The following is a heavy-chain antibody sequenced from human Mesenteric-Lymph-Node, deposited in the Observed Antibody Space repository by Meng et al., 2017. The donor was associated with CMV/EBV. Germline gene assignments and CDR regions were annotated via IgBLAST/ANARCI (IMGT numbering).Heavy chain of an antibody. CDR2: ISSSSSYI. V-gene: IGHV3-21*01. CDR3: ARVLLGTALDY. D-gene: IGHD5-18*01. CDR1: GFTFSSYS. J-gene: IGHJ4*02. Sequence: LTCAASGFTFSSYSMNWVRQAPGKGLEWVSSISSSSSYIYYADSVKGRFTISRDNAKNSLYLQMNSLRAEDTAVYYCARVLLGTALDYWGQGTLVTVSS.